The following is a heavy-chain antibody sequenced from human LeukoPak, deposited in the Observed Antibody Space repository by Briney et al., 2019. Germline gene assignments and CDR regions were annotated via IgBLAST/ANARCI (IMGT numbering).Heavy chain of an antibody. J-gene: IGHJ4*02. Sequence: PSETLSLTCTVSGGSISSYYWSWIRQPPGKGLEWIGYIYYSGSTNYNPSLKSRVTISVDTSKNQFSLKLSSVTAADTAVYYCARTLGATLFDYWGQGTPVTVSS. V-gene: IGHV4-59*01. CDR2: IYYSGST. D-gene: IGHD1-26*01. CDR3: ARTLGATLFDY. CDR1: GGSISSYY.